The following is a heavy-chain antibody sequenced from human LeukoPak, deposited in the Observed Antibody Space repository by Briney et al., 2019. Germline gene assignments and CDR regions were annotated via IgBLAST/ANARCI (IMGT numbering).Heavy chain of an antibody. J-gene: IGHJ4*02. V-gene: IGHV3-9*01. CDR1: GFTFDDYA. Sequence: GGSLRLSCAASGFTFDDYAMPWVRQAPGKGLEWVSGIGWNSGGIVYADSVKGRFTISRDNAEKSLYLQMNSLGAEDTALYYCVKVTAAGFVDHWGQGTLVTVSS. CDR3: VKVTAAGFVDH. D-gene: IGHD6-13*01. CDR2: IGWNSGGI.